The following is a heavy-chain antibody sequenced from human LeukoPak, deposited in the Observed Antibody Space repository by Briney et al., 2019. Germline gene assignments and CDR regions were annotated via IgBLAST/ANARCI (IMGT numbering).Heavy chain of an antibody. V-gene: IGHV4-38-2*02. CDR2: IYHSGST. D-gene: IGHD1-26*01. J-gene: IGHJ3*01. Sequence: SETLSLTCTVSGYSISSGYYWGWIRQPPGKGLEWIGSIYHSGSTYYNPSLKSRVTISVDTSKNQFSLKLSSVTAADTAVYYCARDREEIDYWGQGTMVTVSS. CDR3: ARDREEIDY. CDR1: GYSISSGYY.